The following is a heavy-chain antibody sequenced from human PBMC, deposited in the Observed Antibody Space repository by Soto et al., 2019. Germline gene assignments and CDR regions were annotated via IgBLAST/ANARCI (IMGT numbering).Heavy chain of an antibody. V-gene: IGHV4-59*01. CDR3: ARSDRDYSYALNV. CDR1: GGSISSYY. J-gene: IGHJ6*02. Sequence: SETLSLTCTVSGGSISSYYWSWIRQPPGKGLEWIGYIYYSGSTNYNPSLKSRVTISVDTSKNQFSLKLSSVTAADTAVYYCARSDRDYSYALNVWGQGTTVTVSS. CDR2: IYYSGST. D-gene: IGHD3-16*01.